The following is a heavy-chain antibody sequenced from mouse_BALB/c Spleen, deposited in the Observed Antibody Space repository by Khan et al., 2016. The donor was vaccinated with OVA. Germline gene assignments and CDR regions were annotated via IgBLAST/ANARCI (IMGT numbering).Heavy chain of an antibody. D-gene: IGHD1-2*01. CDR2: ISDLAYTI. CDR1: GFTFSDYG. V-gene: IGHV5-15*02. CDR3: ARGGGTAPFAY. J-gene: IGHJ3*01. Sequence: EVELVESGGGLVQPGGSRKLSCEASGFTFSDYGMAWVRQAPGKGPEWVAFISDLAYTIYYADTVTGRFTISRVNAKITLYLELSSLRSEDTASYYCARGGGTAPFAYWGLGTLVTVSA.